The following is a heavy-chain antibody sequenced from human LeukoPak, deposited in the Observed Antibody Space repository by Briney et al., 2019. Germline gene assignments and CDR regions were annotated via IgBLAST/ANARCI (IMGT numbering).Heavy chain of an antibody. V-gene: IGHV3-23*01. CDR3: AREGDDCSSTSCWYFDY. J-gene: IGHJ4*02. D-gene: IGHD2-2*01. CDR2: ITASSGNT. Sequence: GGSLRLSCAASGFAFSDYAAGWVRQAPGKGLEWVSTITASSGNTYYADSVKGRFTISRDNSKNTLYLQMNSLRAEDTAVYYCAREGDDCSSTSCWYFDYWGQGTLVTVSS. CDR1: GFAFSDYA.